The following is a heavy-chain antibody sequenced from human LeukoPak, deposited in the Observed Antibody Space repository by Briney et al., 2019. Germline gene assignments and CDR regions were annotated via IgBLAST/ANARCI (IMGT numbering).Heavy chain of an antibody. J-gene: IGHJ4*02. Sequence: GGSLRLSCAASGFTFDDYAMHWVRQAPGKGLEWVSLISWDGGSTYYADSVKGRFTISRDNSKNSLYLQMNSLRAEDTALYYCAKDQSPGYCSSTSCFPPPSIDYRGQGTLVTVSS. CDR3: AKDQSPGYCSSTSCFPPPSIDY. CDR2: ISWDGGST. D-gene: IGHD2-2*01. V-gene: IGHV3-43D*03. CDR1: GFTFDDYA.